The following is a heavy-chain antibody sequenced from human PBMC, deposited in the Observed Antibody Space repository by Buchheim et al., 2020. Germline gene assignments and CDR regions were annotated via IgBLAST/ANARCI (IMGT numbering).Heavy chain of an antibody. CDR3: ARGKRYCSSTSCYLVWFDP. Sequence: QVQLQESGPGLVKPSETLSLTCTVSGGSISSYYWSWIRQPPGKGLEWIGYIYYSGSTNYNPSLKSRVTISVDTSKNQFSLKLSSVTAADTAVYYCARGKRYCSSTSCYLVWFDPWGQGTL. D-gene: IGHD2-2*01. J-gene: IGHJ5*02. CDR2: IYYSGST. CDR1: GGSISSYY. V-gene: IGHV4-59*12.